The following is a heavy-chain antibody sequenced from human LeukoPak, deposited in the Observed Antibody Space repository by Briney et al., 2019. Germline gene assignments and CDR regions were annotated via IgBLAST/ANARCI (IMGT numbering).Heavy chain of an antibody. CDR3: ARGGPVLPATKWGLFDY. Sequence: GGSLRLSCAASGFTFSSYSMNWVRQAPGKGLEWVSSISSSSSYIYYRNSVKGRFTISRDNAKNSLYLQLNSLRAEDTAVYYCARGGPVLPATKWGLFDYWGQGILVTVSS. D-gene: IGHD2-2*01. CDR2: ISSSSSYI. V-gene: IGHV3-21*04. J-gene: IGHJ4*02. CDR1: GFTFSSYS.